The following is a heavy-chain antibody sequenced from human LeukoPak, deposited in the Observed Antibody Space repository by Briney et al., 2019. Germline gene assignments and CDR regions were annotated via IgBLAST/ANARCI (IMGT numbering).Heavy chain of an antibody. CDR2: IYYSGST. CDR3: ARRIAIVTMIVVVTDYYFDY. J-gene: IGHJ4*02. Sequence: PSETLSLTCTVSGGSISSSSYYWGWIRQPQGKGLEWIGSIYYSGSTYYNPSLKSRVTISVDTSKNQFSLKLSSVTAADTAVYYCARRIAIVTMIVVVTDYYFDYWGQGTLVTVSS. D-gene: IGHD3-22*01. CDR1: GGSISSSSYY. V-gene: IGHV4-39*01.